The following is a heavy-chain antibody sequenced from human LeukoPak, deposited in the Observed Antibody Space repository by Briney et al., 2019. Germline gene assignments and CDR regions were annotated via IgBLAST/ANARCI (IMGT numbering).Heavy chain of an antibody. J-gene: IGHJ5*02. CDR2: INHSGST. Sequence: PSETLSLTCAVYGGSFSGYYWSWIRQPPGKGLEWIGEINHSGSTNYSPSLKSRVTISVDTSKNQFSLKLSSVTAADTAVYYCARDKGYSASRGWFDPWGQGTLVTVSS. D-gene: IGHD5-12*01. CDR3: ARDKGYSASRGWFDP. CDR1: GGSFSGYY. V-gene: IGHV4-34*01.